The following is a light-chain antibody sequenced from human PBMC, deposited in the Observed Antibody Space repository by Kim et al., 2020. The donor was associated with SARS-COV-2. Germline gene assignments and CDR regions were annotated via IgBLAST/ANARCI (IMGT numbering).Light chain of an antibody. Sequence: QSVLTQPPSVSAAPGQKVTISCSGSSSNIGNNFVSWYQQVRGTAPKLLIYDNNKRPSGIPDRFSGSKSGTSATLGITGLQTGDEADYYCGTWDSSLNAHVALGGGTKVTVL. CDR1: SSNIGNNF. CDR3: GTWDSSLNAHVA. J-gene: IGLJ2*01. CDR2: DNN. V-gene: IGLV1-51*01.